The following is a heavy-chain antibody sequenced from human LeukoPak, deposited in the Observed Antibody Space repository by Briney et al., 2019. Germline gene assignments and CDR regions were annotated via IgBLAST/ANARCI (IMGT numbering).Heavy chain of an antibody. CDR3: ARIGSNVALDY. D-gene: IGHD6-13*01. J-gene: IGHJ4*02. CDR1: GFTLSGYW. Sequence: GGSLRLSCAASGFTLSGYWMHWVRQAPGKGLVWVSHINSDGTNTRYADSVKGRFTISRDNARNTLCLQMRSLRADDTAVYYCARIGSNVALDYWGQGALVTVSS. CDR2: INSDGTNT. V-gene: IGHV3-74*01.